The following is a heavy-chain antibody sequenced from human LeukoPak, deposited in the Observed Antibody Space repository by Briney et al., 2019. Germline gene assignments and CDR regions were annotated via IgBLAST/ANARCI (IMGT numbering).Heavy chain of an antibody. CDR2: ISSSGSYI. J-gene: IGHJ4*02. Sequence: GGSLRLSCAASGCTVSSDSMSWVREAPGKGLEWVSFISSSGSYIYYADSVKGRFTISRDNAKNSLYLQMNSLRAEDTAVYYCARAISEESVWGQGTLVTVSS. V-gene: IGHV3-21*01. CDR3: ARAISEESV. CDR1: GCTVSSDS. D-gene: IGHD3-10*01.